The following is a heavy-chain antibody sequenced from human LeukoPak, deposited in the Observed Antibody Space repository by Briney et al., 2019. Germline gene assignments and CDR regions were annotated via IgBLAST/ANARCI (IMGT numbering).Heavy chain of an antibody. D-gene: IGHD3-10*01. V-gene: IGHV1-46*01. CDR1: GYTFTSYY. CDR3: ANDMVPRPNWFDP. J-gene: IGHJ5*02. CDR2: INPTGGST. Sequence: RASVKISCKASGYTFTSYYMHWVRQAPGQGLEWMGMINPTGGSTTYAQKFQGRVTITADKSTSTAYMELSSLRSEDTAVYYCANDMVPRPNWFDPWGQGTLVTVSS.